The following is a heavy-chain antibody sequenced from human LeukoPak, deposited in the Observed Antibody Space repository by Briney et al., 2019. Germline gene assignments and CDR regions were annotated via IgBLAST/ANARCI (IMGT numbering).Heavy chain of an antibody. CDR3: ARQGSSTTQLLAY. CDR1: GGTLSSYA. V-gene: IGHV1-69*05. Sequence: SVKVSCKASGGTLSSYAISWVRQAPGQGLEWMGRIIPIFGTANYAQKFQGRVTITTDESTSTAYMELSSLRSEDTAVYYCARQGSSTTQLLAYWGQGTLVTVSS. D-gene: IGHD2-2*01. J-gene: IGHJ4*02. CDR2: IIPIFGTA.